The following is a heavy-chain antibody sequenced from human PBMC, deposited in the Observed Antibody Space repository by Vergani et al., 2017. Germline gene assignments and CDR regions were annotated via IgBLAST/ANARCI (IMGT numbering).Heavy chain of an antibody. Sequence: QLQLQESGPGLVKPSETLSLTCTVSGGSISSSSYYWGWIRQPPGKGLEWIGSIYYSGSTYYNPSLKSRVTISVDTSKNQFSLKLSSVTAADTAVYYCASQPAPHYYYYYMDVWGKGTTVTVSS. CDR3: ASQPAPHYYYYYMDV. V-gene: IGHV4-39*01. CDR1: GGSISSSSYY. J-gene: IGHJ6*03. CDR2: IYYSGST. D-gene: IGHD2-2*01.